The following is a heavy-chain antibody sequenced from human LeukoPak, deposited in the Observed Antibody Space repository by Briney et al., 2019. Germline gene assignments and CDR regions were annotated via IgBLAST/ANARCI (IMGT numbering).Heavy chain of an antibody. CDR2: IYPRDGST. Sequence: ASVKVSCKASGYTFTSNYIHWVRQAPGQGLEWMGMIYPRDGSTSYAQKFQGRVTMTRNTSISTAYMELSSLRSEDTAVYYCARGRVLGDAFDIWGQGTMVTVSS. V-gene: IGHV1-46*01. J-gene: IGHJ3*02. CDR1: GYTFTSNY. CDR3: ARGRVLGDAFDI.